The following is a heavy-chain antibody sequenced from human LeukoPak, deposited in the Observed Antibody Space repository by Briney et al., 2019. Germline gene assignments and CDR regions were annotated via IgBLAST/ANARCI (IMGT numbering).Heavy chain of an antibody. Sequence: GESLKISCKGSGYSFTSYWIGWVRQTPGKGLEWMGIIYPGDSDTRYSPSFQGQGTISADKSTSTAYLQWSSLKASDTAMYYCATYSSGFYYNFFDYWGQGTLVTVSS. CDR3: ATYSSGFYYNFFDY. V-gene: IGHV5-51*03. D-gene: IGHD3-22*01. J-gene: IGHJ4*02. CDR1: GYSFTSYW. CDR2: IYPGDSDT.